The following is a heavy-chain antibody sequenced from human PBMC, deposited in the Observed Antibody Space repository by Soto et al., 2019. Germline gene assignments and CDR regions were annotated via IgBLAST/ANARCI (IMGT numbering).Heavy chain of an antibody. J-gene: IGHJ4*02. CDR1: GDSVSSNSAA. CDR2: TYFRSKWYT. V-gene: IGHV6-1*01. Sequence: QVQLQQSGPGLVRPSQTLSLTCAISGDSVSSNSAAWNWIRQSPSRGLEWLGRTYFRSKWYTDYAPSMKSRITINADTSNNHFSLHLNSVTPEDTAVYYCARDLGITAGPRPRGDFDFWGQGALVTVSA. CDR3: ARDLGITAGPRPRGDFDF. D-gene: IGHD3-16*01.